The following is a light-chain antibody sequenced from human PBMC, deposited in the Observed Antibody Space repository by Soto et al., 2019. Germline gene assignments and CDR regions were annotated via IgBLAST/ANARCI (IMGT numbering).Light chain of an antibody. J-gene: IGKJ2*01. CDR1: QSISDT. CDR3: QQDGSSPQYT. CDR2: GAS. V-gene: IGKV3-20*01. Sequence: EIVLTQSPGTLSLSPGGRATLSCRASQSISDTLAWYQQKPGQAPRLLIYGASSRATGIPDRFSGSGSGTDFTLTISRLEPEDFAVYYCQQDGSSPQYTFGQGTKVDIK.